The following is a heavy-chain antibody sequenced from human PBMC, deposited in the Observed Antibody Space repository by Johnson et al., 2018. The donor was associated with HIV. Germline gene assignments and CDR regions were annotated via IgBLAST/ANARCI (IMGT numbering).Heavy chain of an antibody. V-gene: IGHV3-20*04. J-gene: IGHJ3*01. CDR3: ARDGMIELWLIDAFDL. D-gene: IGHD5-18*01. CDR2: INWNGGST. CDR1: GFTFDEYG. Sequence: VQLVESGGGVVQPGRSLRLSCAASGFTFDEYGLSWVRQVPGKGLEWVSGINWNGGSTNYADSVKGRFTISRDNAKNSLYLQMNSLRAEDTAVYYCARDGMIELWLIDAFDLWGQGTMVTVSS.